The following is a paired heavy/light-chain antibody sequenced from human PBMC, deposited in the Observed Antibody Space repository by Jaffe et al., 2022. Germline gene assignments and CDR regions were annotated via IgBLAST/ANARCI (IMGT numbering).Light chain of an antibody. CDR3: QQRSNWPRT. CDR2: DAS. V-gene: IGKV3-11*01. Sequence: EIVLTQSPATLSLSPGERATLSCRASQSVGSYLAWYQQKPGQAPRLLIYDASNRATGIPARFSGSGSGTDFTLTISSLEPEDFAVYYCQQRSNWPRTFGQGTKVEIK. CDR1: QSVGSY. J-gene: IGKJ1*01.
Heavy chain of an antibody. CDR1: GFTFSSSW. CDR2: IKQDGSGD. J-gene: IGHJ5*02. Sequence: EVQLVESGGGLVQPGGSLRLSCAASGFTFSSSWMGWVRQAPGKGLEWVANIKQDGSGDFYVDSVKGRFTISRDNAKNSLSLQMNSLRVEDTAVYYCAKEGGGYFWSWGLGTLVTVSS. CDR3: AKEGGGYFWS. D-gene: IGHD3-16*01. V-gene: IGHV3-7*01.